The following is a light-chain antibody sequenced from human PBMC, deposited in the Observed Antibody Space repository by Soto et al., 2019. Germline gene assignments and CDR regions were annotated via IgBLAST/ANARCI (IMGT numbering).Light chain of an antibody. V-gene: IGKV1-5*01. CDR1: QSISSW. J-gene: IGKJ4*01. CDR3: QQYNSYPLT. Sequence: DTQMTQSPSTLSASVGDRVTITCRASQSISSWLAWYQQKPGKAPKLLIYDASSLESGVPSRFSGSGSGTEFTLTISSLQPDDFATYYCQQYNSYPLTFGGGTKWISN. CDR2: DAS.